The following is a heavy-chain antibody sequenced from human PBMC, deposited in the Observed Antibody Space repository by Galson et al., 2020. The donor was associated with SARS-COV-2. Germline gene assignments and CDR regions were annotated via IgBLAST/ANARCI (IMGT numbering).Heavy chain of an antibody. CDR2: IYTFGRT. V-gene: IGHV4-61*02. CDR1: GGSISSGSYH. Sequence: SETLSLTCTASGGSISSGSYHWNWVRQPAGKGLEWNGRIYTFGRTNYNPSHNSRVTILLDTSKNQFSRKLNSVTAADTAVYYCARGGQGYFDYWGQGNLVTVSS. J-gene: IGHJ4*02. CDR3: ARGGQGYFDY.